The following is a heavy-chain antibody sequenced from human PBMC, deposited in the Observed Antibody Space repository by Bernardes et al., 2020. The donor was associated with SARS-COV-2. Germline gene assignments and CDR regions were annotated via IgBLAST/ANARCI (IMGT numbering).Heavy chain of an antibody. CDR1: GFTFSTYN. J-gene: IGHJ5*02. D-gene: IGHD2-2*01. CDR3: ASGGNCGSTSCNLGP. Sequence: GGSLRLSCVASGFTFSTYNMNWVRQAPGKGLEWVSAISSSSGYIYYADSVKGRFTISRDNAQNSLYLQMNSLRAEDTALYYCASGGNCGSTSCNLGPWGQGTLVTVSS. V-gene: IGHV3-21*06. CDR2: ISSSSGYI.